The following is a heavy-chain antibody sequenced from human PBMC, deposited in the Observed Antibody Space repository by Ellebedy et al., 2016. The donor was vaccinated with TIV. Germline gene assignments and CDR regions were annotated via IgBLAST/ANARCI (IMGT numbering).Heavy chain of an antibody. CDR3: AAMRGDYGASDI. CDR2: INPGTGTA. Sequence: AASVKVSCKASGDTFTSYYIHWVRQAPGQGLEWMGIINPGTGTASYAQKFQGRVTMTRDTSTSTVYMELSSLRSEDTAVYYCAAMRGDYGASDIWGQGTMVTVSS. CDR1: GDTFTSYY. J-gene: IGHJ3*02. V-gene: IGHV1-46*01. D-gene: IGHD4-17*01.